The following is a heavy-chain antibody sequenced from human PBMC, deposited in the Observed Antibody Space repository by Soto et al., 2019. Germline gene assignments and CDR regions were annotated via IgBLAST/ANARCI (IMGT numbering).Heavy chain of an antibody. V-gene: IGHV4-34*01. Sequence: QVQLQQWGAGLLKPSETLSLTCAVYGGSLNDYSWVWIRRPPGKGLEWIGEINHGGSAKYNPSLKSRVTISIDTSKNQFSLRLSSVTAADTAVYYCARVADIWGQGTMVSVSS. CDR1: GGSLNDYS. CDR2: INHGGSA. J-gene: IGHJ3*02. CDR3: ARVADI.